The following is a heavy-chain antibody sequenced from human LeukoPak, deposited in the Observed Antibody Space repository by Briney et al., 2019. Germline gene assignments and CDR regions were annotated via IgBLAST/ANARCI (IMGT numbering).Heavy chain of an antibody. J-gene: IGHJ5*02. CDR2: IGGSGVST. D-gene: IGHD1-1*01. CDR1: GFTFSTYG. Sequence: GGSLRLSCAAAGFTFSTYGMTWVRQAPGKGLEWVSAIGGSGVSTYYADSVKGRFTISRDNSRNTLYLQMNSLRAEDTAVYYCVKGSTRENWFDPWGQGTLVTVSS. V-gene: IGHV3-23*01. CDR3: VKGSTRENWFDP.